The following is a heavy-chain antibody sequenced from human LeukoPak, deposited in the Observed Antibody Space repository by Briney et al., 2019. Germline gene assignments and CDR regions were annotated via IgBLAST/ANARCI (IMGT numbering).Heavy chain of an antibody. J-gene: IGHJ4*02. V-gene: IGHV3-23*01. CDR3: AREERYYYDSSGYEAPGYFDY. Sequence: GGSLRLPCAAPGFTFSSYAMSWVRQAPGKGLEWVSAISGSGGSTYYADSVKGRFTISRDNSKNTLYLQMNSLRAEDTAVYYCAREERYYYDSSGYEAPGYFDYWGQGTLVTVSS. CDR2: ISGSGGST. D-gene: IGHD3-22*01. CDR1: GFTFSSYA.